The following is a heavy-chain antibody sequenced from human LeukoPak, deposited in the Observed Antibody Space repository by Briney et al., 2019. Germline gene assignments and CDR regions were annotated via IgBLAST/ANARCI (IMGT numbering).Heavy chain of an antibody. J-gene: IGHJ4*02. CDR1: GFTFSSYW. CDR2: INSDGSSA. Sequence: GGPLRLSCAASGFTFSSYWMHWVRQAPGKGLVWVSRINSDGSSARYADSVKGRFTISRDNGQDTLYLQMDSLRVEDTAVYYCARDLTVVDFDYWGQGTLVTVSS. CDR3: ARDLTVVDFDY. V-gene: IGHV3-74*01. D-gene: IGHD4-23*01.